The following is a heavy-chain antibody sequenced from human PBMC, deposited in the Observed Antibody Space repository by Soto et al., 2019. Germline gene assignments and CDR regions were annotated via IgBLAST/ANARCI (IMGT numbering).Heavy chain of an antibody. V-gene: IGHV3-23*01. CDR1: GFTFSSYA. Sequence: GGSLRLSCAASGFTFSSYAMSWVRQAPGKGLEWVSAISGSGGSTYYADSVKGRFTISRDNSKNTPYLQMNSLRAEDTAVYYCAKCITIFSRALGCAFDNWGQGTMVTVSS. J-gene: IGHJ3*02. CDR3: AKCITIFSRALGCAFDN. D-gene: IGHD3-3*01. CDR2: ISGSGGST.